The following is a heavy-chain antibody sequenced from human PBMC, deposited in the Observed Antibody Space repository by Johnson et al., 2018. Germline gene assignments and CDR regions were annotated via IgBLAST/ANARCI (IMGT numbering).Heavy chain of an antibody. J-gene: IGHJ1*01. V-gene: IGHV3-33*01. D-gene: IGHD1-26*01. CDR3: ARVVRGTYYAGSFQH. CDR1: GFTFSSYG. CDR2: IWFDGTKK. Sequence: QVQLVESGGGVVQPGRSLRLSCAASGFTFSSYGMHWVRQAPGKGLEWVAVIWFDGTKKYHADSVKGRFTISRDNSKNTLDLQMNSLRAEDTAVYYCARVVRGTYYAGSFQHWGQGTLVTVAS.